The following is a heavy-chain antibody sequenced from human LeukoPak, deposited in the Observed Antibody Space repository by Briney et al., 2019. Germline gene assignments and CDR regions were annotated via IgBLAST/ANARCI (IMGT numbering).Heavy chain of an antibody. J-gene: IGHJ2*01. CDR1: GFTLSTNS. CDR2: ISESSTTI. Sequence: PGGSLRLSCAASGFTLSTNSMNWVRQAPGKGLEWLSYISESSTTIHYADSVKGRFTISRDNAKNSLYLQMNSLRAEDTAVYYCASVWFGELPHWYFDLWGRGTLVTVSS. V-gene: IGHV3-48*04. CDR3: ASVWFGELPHWYFDL. D-gene: IGHD3-10*01.